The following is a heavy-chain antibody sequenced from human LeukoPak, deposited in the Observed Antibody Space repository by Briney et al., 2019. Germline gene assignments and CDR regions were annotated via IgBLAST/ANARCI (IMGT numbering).Heavy chain of an antibody. J-gene: IGHJ3*02. Sequence: GGSLRLSCAASGFSFDDYAMHWVRQAPGKGLEWVSLISWDGGSTYYADSVKGRFTISRDNSKNSLYLQMNSLRAEDTASYYCAKAHYSGYDYAFDIWGQGTMVTVSS. CDR3: AKAHYSGYDYAFDI. V-gene: IGHV3-43D*03. CDR2: ISWDGGST. D-gene: IGHD5-12*01. CDR1: GFSFDDYA.